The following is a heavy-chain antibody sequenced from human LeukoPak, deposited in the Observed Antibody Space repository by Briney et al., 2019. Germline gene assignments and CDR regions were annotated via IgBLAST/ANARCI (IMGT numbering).Heavy chain of an antibody. D-gene: IGHD3-10*01. Sequence: SETLSLTCNVSGGSISISSYYWGWIRQPPGKGLEWIGSIYYTGGTYYNPSLKSRLTISVDTSKNQFSLKLSSVTAADTAVYYCASLYGSGSYYPPRYRPYYYYYYMDVWGKGTTVTISS. CDR1: GGSISISSYY. J-gene: IGHJ6*03. CDR3: ASLYGSGSYYPPRYRPYYYYYYMDV. V-gene: IGHV4-39*07. CDR2: IYYTGGT.